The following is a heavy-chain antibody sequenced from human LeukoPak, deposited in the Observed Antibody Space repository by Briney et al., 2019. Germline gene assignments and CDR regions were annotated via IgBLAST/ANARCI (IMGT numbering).Heavy chain of an antibody. J-gene: IGHJ6*03. CDR3: ARVVGLTGYSSSWYSGYYYYMDV. V-gene: IGHV1-69*06. Sequence: SVKVSCKAFGGTFSSYAISWVRQAPGQGLEWMGGIIPIFGTTNYAQKFQDRVTITADKSTSTAYMELSSLRSEDTAVYYCARVVGLTGYSSSWYSGYYYYMDVWGKGTTVTVSS. CDR2: IIPIFGTT. D-gene: IGHD6-13*01. CDR1: GGTFSSYA.